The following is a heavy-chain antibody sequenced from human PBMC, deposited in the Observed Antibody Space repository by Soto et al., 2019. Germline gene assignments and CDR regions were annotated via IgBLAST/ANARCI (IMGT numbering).Heavy chain of an antibody. V-gene: IGHV4-31*03. CDR2: ISYSGTT. CDR1: GASISSAAYY. D-gene: IGHD3-16*01. J-gene: IGHJ4*02. CDR3: ARGPTAFWGSYRFSYFDS. Sequence: PSETLSLTCTVSGASISSAAYYWSWIRQRPGEGLEWIGFISYSGTTYHSPSLKSRLLLSVDTSKNQFSLELSFVTDADTALYYCARGPTAFWGSYRFSYFDSWGQGTLVTVSS.